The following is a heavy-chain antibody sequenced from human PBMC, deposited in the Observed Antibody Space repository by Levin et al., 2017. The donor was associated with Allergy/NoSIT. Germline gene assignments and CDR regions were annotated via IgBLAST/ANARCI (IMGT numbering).Heavy chain of an antibody. D-gene: IGHD3-3*01. V-gene: IGHV4-59*01. CDR1: GGSISSYY. Sequence: SQTLSLTCTVSGGSISSYYWSWIRQPPGKGLEWIGYIYYSGSTNYNPSLKSRVTISVDTSKNQFSLKLSSVTAADTAVYYCARWNLPTNYDFWSGYYYFDYWGQGTLVTVSS. CDR3: ARWNLPTNYDFWSGYYYFDY. J-gene: IGHJ4*02. CDR2: IYYSGST.